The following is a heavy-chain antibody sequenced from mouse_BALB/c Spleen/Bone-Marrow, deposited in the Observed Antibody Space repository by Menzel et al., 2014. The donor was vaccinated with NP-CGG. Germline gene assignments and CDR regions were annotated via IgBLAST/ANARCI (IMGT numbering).Heavy chain of an antibody. CDR1: GFTFTDYY. CDR3: VRDDPDPLDY. Sequence: EVKLVESGGGLVQPGGSLRLSCATSGFTFTDYYMSWVRQPPGKALEWLGFIRNKANGYTTENSASVKGRFTISRDNSQSILYLQMNTLRPEDSATYCSVRDDPDPLDYWGQGTSVTVSS. J-gene: IGHJ4*01. CDR2: IRNKANGYTT. V-gene: IGHV7-3*02.